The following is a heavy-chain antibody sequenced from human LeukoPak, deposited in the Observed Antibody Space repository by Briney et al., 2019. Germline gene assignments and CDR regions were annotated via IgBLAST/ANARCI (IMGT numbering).Heavy chain of an antibody. CDR1: GGSISSSSSY. Sequence: SETLSLTCTISGGSISSSSSYWGWIRQPPGKGLEWIGSIYYSGSTYYNPSLKSRVTISVDTSKNQFSLKLSSVTAADTAVYYCARRYELGTYYFDYWGQGTLVTVSS. V-gene: IGHV4-39*01. D-gene: IGHD7-27*01. J-gene: IGHJ4*02. CDR3: ARRYELGTYYFDY. CDR2: IYYSGST.